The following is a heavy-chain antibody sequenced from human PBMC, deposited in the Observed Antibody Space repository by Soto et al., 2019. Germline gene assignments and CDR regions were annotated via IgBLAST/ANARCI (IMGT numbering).Heavy chain of an antibody. J-gene: IGHJ4*02. V-gene: IGHV1-58*01. CDR2: IVVGSGNT. Sequence: ASVKVSCKASGFTFTSSAVQWVRQARGQRLEWIGWIVVGSGNTNYAQKFQERVTITRDMSTSTAYMELSSLRSEDTAVYYCARVSAMVTTIDYWGQGTLVTVSS. D-gene: IGHD5-18*01. CDR1: GFTFTSSA. CDR3: ARVSAMVTTIDY.